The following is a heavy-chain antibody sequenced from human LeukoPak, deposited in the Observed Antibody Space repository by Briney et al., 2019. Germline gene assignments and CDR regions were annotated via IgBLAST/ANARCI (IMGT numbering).Heavy chain of an antibody. Sequence: PRRSLRLSCAASGFTFTNYMMHWVRQALGKGLEWVAVILEDGRIQHYADSVQGRFTISRDNSKNTLFLQMNSLRTEDTAVYFCARGAPRRWFGESLSGAKYYFDYWGQGTLVTVSS. CDR1: GFTFTNYM. CDR2: ILEDGRIQ. CDR3: ARGAPRRWFGESLSGAKYYFDY. J-gene: IGHJ4*02. V-gene: IGHV3-30*04. D-gene: IGHD3-10*01.